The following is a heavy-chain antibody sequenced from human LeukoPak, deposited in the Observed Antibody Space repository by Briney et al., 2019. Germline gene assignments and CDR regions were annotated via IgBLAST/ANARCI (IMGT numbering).Heavy chain of an antibody. CDR2: INHSGST. Sequence: PSETLSLTCAVYGGSFSGYYWSWIRQPPGKGLEWIGEINHSGSTNYNPSLKSRVTISVDTSKNQFSLKLSSVTAADTAVYYCARLSGGGIAVDDYNVDYWGQGTLVTVSS. CDR3: ARLSGGGIAVDDYNVDY. J-gene: IGHJ4*02. D-gene: IGHD6-19*01. CDR1: GGSFSGYY. V-gene: IGHV4-34*01.